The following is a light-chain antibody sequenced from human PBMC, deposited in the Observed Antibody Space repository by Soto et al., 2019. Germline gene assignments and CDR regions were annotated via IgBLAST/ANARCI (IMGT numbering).Light chain of an antibody. J-gene: IGLJ2*01. CDR2: EVS. CDR1: SSDVGGYNY. Sequence: QSALTQPASVSGSPGQSISISCTGTSSDVGGYNYVSWYQQHPGKAPKLMIYEVSYRPSGVSTRFSGSKSGNTASLTISGLQAEDEADYYCSSYTRSSTLVFGGGTKLTVL. V-gene: IGLV2-14*01. CDR3: SSYTRSSTLV.